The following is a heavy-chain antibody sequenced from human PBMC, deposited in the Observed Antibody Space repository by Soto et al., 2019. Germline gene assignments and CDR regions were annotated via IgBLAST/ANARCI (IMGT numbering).Heavy chain of an antibody. CDR2: VFYGGT. CDR3: ASYRGALDFES. CDR1: GRSMRSNY. V-gene: IGHV4-59*01. D-gene: IGHD3-16*01. J-gene: IGHJ4*02. Sequence: ASETLSLTCSVSGRSMRSNYWSWIRQSPDKGLEWLGYVFYGGTDYNPSLGGRVSMSVETSKSQFSLKLTSVTVADTAVYYCASYRGALDFESWGPGILVTVSS.